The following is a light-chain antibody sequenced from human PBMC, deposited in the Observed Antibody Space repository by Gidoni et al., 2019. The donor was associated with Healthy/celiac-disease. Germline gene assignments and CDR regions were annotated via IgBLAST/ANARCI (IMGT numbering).Light chain of an antibody. CDR3: QKYNSAPFT. Sequence: DIYITQSPSSLSESVGDRVTITCRASQGISNYLAWYHQKPGKVPKLLIYAASTLQSGVPFRFSGSGSGTDFTLTISSLQPEDVATYCCQKYNSAPFTFGHGTKVDIK. CDR2: AAS. V-gene: IGKV1-27*01. CDR1: QGISNY. J-gene: IGKJ3*01.